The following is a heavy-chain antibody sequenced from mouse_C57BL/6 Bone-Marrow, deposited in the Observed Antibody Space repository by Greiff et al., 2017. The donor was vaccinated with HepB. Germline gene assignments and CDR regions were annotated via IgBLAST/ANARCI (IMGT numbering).Heavy chain of an antibody. Sequence: QVQLQQSGAELVKPGASVKLSCKASGYTFTSYWMHWVKQRPGQGLEWIGMIHPKSGSTNYNEKFKGKATLTVDKSSSTAYMQLSSLTSEDSAVYYCARWWDYWGQGTTLTVSS. J-gene: IGHJ2*01. D-gene: IGHD1-1*02. CDR1: GYTFTSYW. CDR2: IHPKSGST. V-gene: IGHV1-64*01. CDR3: ARWWDY.